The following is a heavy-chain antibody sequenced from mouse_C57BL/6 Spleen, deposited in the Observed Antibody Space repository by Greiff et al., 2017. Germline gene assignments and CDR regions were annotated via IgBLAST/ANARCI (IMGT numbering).Heavy chain of an antibody. Sequence: DVKLVESGGGLVQPKGSLKLSCAASGFSFNTYAMNWVRQAPGKGLEWVARIRSKSNNYASYYADTVKDSFTISRDDSESMLYLQMNNLKPEDTAMDYCVTGYYSSYVAFAYWGQGTLVTVSA. V-gene: IGHV10-1*01. CDR2: IRSKSNNYAS. CDR3: VTGYYSSYVAFAY. D-gene: IGHD2-5*01. CDR1: GFSFNTYA. J-gene: IGHJ3*01.